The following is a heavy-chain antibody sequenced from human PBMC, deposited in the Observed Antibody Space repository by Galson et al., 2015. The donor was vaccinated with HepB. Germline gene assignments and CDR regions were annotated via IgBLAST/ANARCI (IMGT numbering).Heavy chain of an antibody. CDR3: AREPSSAHRYYFDY. D-gene: IGHD3-10*01. CDR1: GYTFTSYS. J-gene: IGHJ4*02. V-gene: IGHV1-46*03. CDR2: INPSGGST. Sequence: SGYTFTSYSMHWVRQAPGQGLEWMGIINPSGGSTSYAQKFQGRVTMTRDTSTSTVYMELSSLRSEDTAVYYCAREPSSAHRYYFDYWGQGTLVTVSS.